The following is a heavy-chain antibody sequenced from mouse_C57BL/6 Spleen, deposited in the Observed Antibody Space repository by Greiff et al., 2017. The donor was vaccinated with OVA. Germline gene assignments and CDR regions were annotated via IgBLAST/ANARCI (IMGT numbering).Heavy chain of an antibody. D-gene: IGHD1-1*01. J-gene: IGHJ4*01. CDR3: ASPNYYGSSYNYAMDY. CDR1: GFNIKNTY. Sequence: LVESVAELVRPGASVKLSCTASGFNIKNTYMHWVKQRPEQGLEWIGRIDPANGNTKYAPKFQGKATITADTSSNTAYLQLSSLTSEDTAIYYCASPNYYGSSYNYAMDYWGQGTSVTVSS. CDR2: IDPANGNT. V-gene: IGHV14-3*01.